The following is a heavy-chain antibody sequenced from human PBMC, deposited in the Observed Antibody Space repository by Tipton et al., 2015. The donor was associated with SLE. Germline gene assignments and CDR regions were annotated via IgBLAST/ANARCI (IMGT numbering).Heavy chain of an antibody. Sequence: TLSLTCTVSGGSISSGSYYWSWIRQPAGKGLEWIGYIYTSGSTNYNPSLKSRVTISVDTSKNQFSLKLSSVTAADTAVYYCARLGGYSTYFDYWGQGTLVTVSS. V-gene: IGHV4-61*09. CDR3: ARLGGYSTYFDY. CDR1: GGSISSGSYY. J-gene: IGHJ4*02. CDR2: IYTSGST. D-gene: IGHD4-11*01.